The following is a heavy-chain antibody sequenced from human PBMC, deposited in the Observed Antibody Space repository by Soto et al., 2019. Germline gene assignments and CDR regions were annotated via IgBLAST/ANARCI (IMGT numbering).Heavy chain of an antibody. J-gene: IGHJ4*02. CDR1: VCSFRRYR. CDR3: ARREYGVTSRHDN. V-gene: IGHV1-18*04. CDR2: ISAYNGNT. Sequence: VKVARKASVCSFRRYRSSLLRGKGGQGREWMGWISAYNGNTNEAHKLQGRVTMTTETSTSTAYMELRSLISDDTALYYCARREYGVTSRHDNCGQGTLVTVSS. D-gene: IGHD4-17*01.